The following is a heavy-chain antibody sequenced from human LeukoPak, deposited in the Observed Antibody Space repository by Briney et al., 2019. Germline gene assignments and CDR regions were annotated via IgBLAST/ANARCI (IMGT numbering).Heavy chain of an antibody. CDR3: ARVDYGDYVILDY. CDR2: IYYSGST. CDR1: GGSISGYY. Sequence: PSETLSLTCTVSGGSISGYYWSWIRQPPGKGLEWIGYIYYSGSTNYNPSLKSRVTISVDTSKNQFSLKLSSVTAADTAVYYCARVDYGDYVILDYWGQGTLVTVSS. D-gene: IGHD4-17*01. V-gene: IGHV4-59*01. J-gene: IGHJ4*02.